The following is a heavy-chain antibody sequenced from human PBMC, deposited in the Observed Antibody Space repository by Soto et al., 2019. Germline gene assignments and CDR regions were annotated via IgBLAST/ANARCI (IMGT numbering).Heavy chain of an antibody. D-gene: IGHD6-13*01. CDR1: GGSFNNYA. CDR3: ASYYGTSWYGDY. Sequence: QVQLVQSGAEVKKPGSSVKVSCKASGGSFNNYAVTWVRQAPGQGLEWMGGIITSSGTPNYAQRFQGRVTITADESTSTVSMELSSLRSEDTALYYCASYYGTSWYGDYWGQGTLVAVSS. CDR2: IITSSGTP. J-gene: IGHJ4*02. V-gene: IGHV1-69*01.